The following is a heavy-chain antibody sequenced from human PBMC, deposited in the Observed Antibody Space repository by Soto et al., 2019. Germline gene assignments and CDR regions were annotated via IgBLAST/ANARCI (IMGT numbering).Heavy chain of an antibody. D-gene: IGHD3-3*01. CDR3: AKPFDFWSGYPLSAFDI. V-gene: IGHV3-23*01. Sequence: GGSLRLSCAASGFTFSSYAMSWVRQAPGKGLEWVSAISGSGGSTYYADSVKGRFTISRDNSKNTLYLQMNSLRAEDTAVYYCAKPFDFWSGYPLSAFDIWGQGTMVTVSS. J-gene: IGHJ3*02. CDR2: ISGSGGST. CDR1: GFTFSSYA.